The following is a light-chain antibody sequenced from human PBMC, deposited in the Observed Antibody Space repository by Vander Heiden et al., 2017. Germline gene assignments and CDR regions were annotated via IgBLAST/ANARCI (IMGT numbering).Light chain of an antibody. Sequence: QSALTQPASVSGSPGQSITLSCTGTSSDVGGYNFVSWYQQPPGKAPKLMIFEVSYRPSGVSHRFSGSKSGNTASLTISGLQSEDEAVYYCSSFTSTNTVLFGGGTELTVL. V-gene: IGLV2-14*01. CDR2: EVS. CDR3: SSFTSTNTVL. CDR1: SSDVGGYNF. J-gene: IGLJ2*01.